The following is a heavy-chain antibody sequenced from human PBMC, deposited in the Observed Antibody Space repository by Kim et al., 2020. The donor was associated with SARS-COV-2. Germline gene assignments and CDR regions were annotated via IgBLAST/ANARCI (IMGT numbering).Heavy chain of an antibody. CDR1: GYTFTGYY. J-gene: IGHJ1*01. CDR2: INPNSGGT. CDR3: AREKGYCSGGSCPAEYFQH. V-gene: IGHV1-2*04. D-gene: IGHD2-15*01. Sequence: ASVKVSCKASGYTFTGYYMHWVRQAPGQGLEWMGWINPNSGGTNYAQKSQGWVTMTRDTSISTAYMELSRLRSDDTAVYYCAREKGYCSGGSCPAEYFQHWGQGNLVTVSS.